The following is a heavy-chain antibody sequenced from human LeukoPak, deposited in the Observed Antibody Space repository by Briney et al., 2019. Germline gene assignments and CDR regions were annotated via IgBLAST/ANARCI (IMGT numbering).Heavy chain of an antibody. CDR2: ISYDGSNK. CDR1: GFTFSSYG. CDR3: AKSMEPEELLGARGNAFDI. D-gene: IGHD1-26*01. J-gene: IGHJ3*02. Sequence: GRSLRLSCAASGFTFSSYGMHWVRQAPGKGLEWVAVISYDGSNKYYADSVKGQFTISRDNSKNTLYLQMNSLRAEDTAVYYCAKSMEPEELLGARGNAFDIWGQGTMVTVSS. V-gene: IGHV3-30*18.